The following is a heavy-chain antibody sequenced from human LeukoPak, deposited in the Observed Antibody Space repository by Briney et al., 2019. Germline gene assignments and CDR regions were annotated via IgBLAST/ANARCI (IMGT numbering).Heavy chain of an antibody. CDR2: IIPIFGTA. CDR3: ARSRGTCYSCGDY. CDR1: GGTFSSYA. Sequence: SVKVSCKASGGTFSSYAISWVRQAPGQGLEWMRGIIPIFGTANYAQKFQGRVTITADESTSTAYMELSSLRSEDTAVYYCARSRGTCYSCGDYWGQGTLVTVSS. J-gene: IGHJ4*02. V-gene: IGHV1-69*13. D-gene: IGHD2-15*01.